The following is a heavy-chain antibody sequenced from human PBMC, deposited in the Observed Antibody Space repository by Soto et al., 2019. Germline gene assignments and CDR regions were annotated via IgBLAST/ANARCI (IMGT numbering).Heavy chain of an antibody. V-gene: IGHV4-39*01. D-gene: IGHD3-22*01. CDR3: ATYDSSGYYAYYFDY. CDR1: GGSISSSSYY. Sequence: QLQLQESGPGLVKPSETLSLTCTVSGGSISSSSYYWGWIRQPPGKGLEWIGSIYYSGSTYYNPSLKSRVTISVDTSKNQVSLKLSSVTAADTAVYYCATYDSSGYYAYYFDYWGQGTLVTVSS. CDR2: IYYSGST. J-gene: IGHJ4*02.